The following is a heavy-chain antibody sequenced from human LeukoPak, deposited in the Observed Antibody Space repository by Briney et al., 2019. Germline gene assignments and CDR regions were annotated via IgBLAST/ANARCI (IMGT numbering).Heavy chain of an antibody. CDR3: ARYYYDRSGYPYYLDY. CDR2: IWYDGSTK. Sequence: GGSLRLSCAASGFSFSSYGIHWVRQAPGKGLEWVAVIWYDGSTKYYADSVKGRFTISRDNSKNTVYLQMNSLRAEDTAVYYCARYYYDRSGYPYYLDYWGQGTLVTVSS. J-gene: IGHJ4*02. CDR1: GFSFSSYG. D-gene: IGHD3-22*01. V-gene: IGHV3-33*01.